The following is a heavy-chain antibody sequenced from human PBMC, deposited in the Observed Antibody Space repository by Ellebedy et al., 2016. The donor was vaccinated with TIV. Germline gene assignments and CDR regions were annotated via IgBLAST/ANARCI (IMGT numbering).Heavy chain of an antibody. CDR3: AKDRFSSAWYGGYLDY. Sequence: GESLKISCGSSGFPVSRYSMTWFRQAPGKGLEWVSAISGSGDSPHYADSVKGRFTISRDTSKNTLYLKMNSLRAEDTAVYYCAKDRFSSAWYGGYLDYWGQGTLVTVSS. CDR1: GFPVSRYS. V-gene: IGHV3-23*01. J-gene: IGHJ4*02. CDR2: ISGSGDSP. D-gene: IGHD6-19*01.